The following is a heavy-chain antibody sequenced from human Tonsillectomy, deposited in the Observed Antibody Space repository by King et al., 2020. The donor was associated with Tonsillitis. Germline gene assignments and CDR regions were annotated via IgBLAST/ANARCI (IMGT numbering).Heavy chain of an antibody. CDR1: GFTFSSYG. V-gene: IGHV3-30*02. J-gene: IGHJ6*02. CDR2: IRYDGSNK. D-gene: IGHD2-15*01. CDR3: AKIASECSCLDV. Sequence: QVQLVESGGGVVQPGGSLRLSCAASGFTFSSYGMHWVRQAPGKGLEWVAFIRYDGSNKYYADSVKGRFTISRDNSKDTLYLQMNSLRAEDTAVYYCAKIASECSCLDVWGQGTTVTVSS.